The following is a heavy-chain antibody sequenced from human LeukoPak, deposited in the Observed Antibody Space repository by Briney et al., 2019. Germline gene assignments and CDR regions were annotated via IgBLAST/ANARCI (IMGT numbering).Heavy chain of an antibody. D-gene: IGHD3-22*01. CDR1: GFTFSIYR. V-gene: IGHV3-48*01. Sequence: PGGSLRLSCVASGFTFSIYRMNWVRQAPGKGLEWVSYISSSSTIYYADSVKGRFTISRDNAKNSLYLQMNSLRAEDTAVYYCARDFRSSGDDLDYWGQGTLVTVSS. J-gene: IGHJ4*02. CDR3: ARDFRSSGDDLDY. CDR2: ISSSSTI.